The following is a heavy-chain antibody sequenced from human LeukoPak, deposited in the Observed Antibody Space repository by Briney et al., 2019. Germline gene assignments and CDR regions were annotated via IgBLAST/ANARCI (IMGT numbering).Heavy chain of an antibody. Sequence: SETLSLTCTVSGGSISSYYWSWIRQPPGKGLEWIGYIYYSGSTNYSPSLKSRVTISVDTSKNQFSLKLSSVTAADTAVYYCARGVRARHDAFDIWAQGTMVTVSS. CDR3: ARGVRARHDAFDI. V-gene: IGHV4-59*01. D-gene: IGHD6-6*01. CDR2: IYYSGST. J-gene: IGHJ3*02. CDR1: GGSISSYY.